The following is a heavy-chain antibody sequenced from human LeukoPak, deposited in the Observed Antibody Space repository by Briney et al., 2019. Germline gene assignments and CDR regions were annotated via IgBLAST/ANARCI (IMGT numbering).Heavy chain of an antibody. Sequence: SETLSLTCTVSGGSISSSSYYWGWIRQPPGKGLEWIGSIYYSGSTYYNPSLKSRVTISVDTSKNQFSLKLSSVTAADTAVYYCARDYCSGGSCYPSYNWFDPWGQGTLVTVSS. CDR2: IYYSGST. D-gene: IGHD2-15*01. CDR1: GGSISSSSYY. CDR3: ARDYCSGGSCYPSYNWFDP. J-gene: IGHJ5*02. V-gene: IGHV4-39*07.